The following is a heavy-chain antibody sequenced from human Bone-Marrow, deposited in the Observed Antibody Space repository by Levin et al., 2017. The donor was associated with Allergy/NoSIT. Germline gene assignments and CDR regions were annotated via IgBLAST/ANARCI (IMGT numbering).Heavy chain of an antibody. CDR1: GFTFSSYA. CDR3: ATIEGVREESYGDYTRGNNYFDY. Sequence: GGSLRLSCAASGFTFSSYAMSWVRQAPGKGLEWVSAISGSGGSTYYADSVKGRFTISRDNSKNTLYLQMNSLRAEDTAVYYCATIEGVREESYGDYTRGNNYFDYWGQGTLVTVSS. V-gene: IGHV3-23*01. J-gene: IGHJ4*02. CDR2: ISGSGGST. D-gene: IGHD4-17*01.